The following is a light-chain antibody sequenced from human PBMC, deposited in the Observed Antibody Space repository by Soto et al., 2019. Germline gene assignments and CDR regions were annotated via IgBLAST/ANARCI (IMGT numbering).Light chain of an antibody. CDR1: SGSIASNY. J-gene: IGLJ2*01. Sequence: NFMLTQPHSVSESPGKRVTISCTGSSGSIASNYVQWYQQRPGSAPTTLIYEDNQRPSGVPDRFSGSIDSSSNSASLTISGLKTEDEADYYCQSYDSSSHVVFGGGTKLTVL. V-gene: IGLV6-57*02. CDR2: EDN. CDR3: QSYDSSSHVV.